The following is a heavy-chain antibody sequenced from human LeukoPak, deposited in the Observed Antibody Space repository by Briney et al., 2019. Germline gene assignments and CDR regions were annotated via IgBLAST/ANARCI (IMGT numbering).Heavy chain of an antibody. CDR3: ARGWYGYCGGGSCYSIDY. Sequence: QAGGSLRLSCAASGFTFSSYAMHWVRQAPGKGLEWVAVISYDGGNKFYADSVRGRFTISRDNSKNTLYLQMNSLRAEDTAVYYSARGWYGYCGGGSCYSIDYWGQGTHVTVSS. CDR1: GFTFSSYA. J-gene: IGHJ4*02. V-gene: IGHV3-30*04. D-gene: IGHD2-15*01. CDR2: ISYDGGNK.